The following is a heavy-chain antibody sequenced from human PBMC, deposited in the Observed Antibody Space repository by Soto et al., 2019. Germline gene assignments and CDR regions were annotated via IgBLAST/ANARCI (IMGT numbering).Heavy chain of an antibody. V-gene: IGHV1-69*01. CDR1: GGTFSSYA. CDR2: IIPIFGTA. D-gene: IGHD2-15*01. J-gene: IGHJ5*02. Sequence: QVQLVQSGAEVKKPGSSVKVSCKASGGTFSSYAISWVRQAPGQGLEWMGGIIPIFGTANYAQKFQGRVTITADESTSTAYMELSSLRSEDTAVYYCARLNVGYCSGGSCYSFWFDPWGQGTLVTVSS. CDR3: ARLNVGYCSGGSCYSFWFDP.